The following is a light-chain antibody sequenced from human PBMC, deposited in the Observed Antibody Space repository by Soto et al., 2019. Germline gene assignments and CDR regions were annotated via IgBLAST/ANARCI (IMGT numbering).Light chain of an antibody. CDR3: QQRNVWPPIP. J-gene: IGKJ5*01. V-gene: IGKV3-11*01. Sequence: EILLTQSPCTRSWSPGARDTLSCRASQSIHTSLAWYQQQSGKPPRLVIYDSTLRANGVPDRFGGSRSGTEFTLTINSLEPEGFAVYYCQQRNVWPPIPFGQGTRLEIK. CDR2: DST. CDR1: QSIHTS.